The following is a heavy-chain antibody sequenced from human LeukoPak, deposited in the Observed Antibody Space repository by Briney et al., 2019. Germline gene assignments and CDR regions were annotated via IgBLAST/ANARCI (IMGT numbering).Heavy chain of an antibody. Sequence: GGSLRLSCAASGFAFSSYTMNWVRQAPGKGLEWVSSISGSTNYMYFADSVKGRFTISRDNAKNSLYLQMNSLRAEDTAVYYCARTYYYGSGSNDYWGQGTLVTVSS. CDR1: GFAFSSYT. J-gene: IGHJ4*02. CDR3: ARTYYYGSGSNDY. CDR2: ISGSTNYM. V-gene: IGHV3-21*01. D-gene: IGHD3-10*01.